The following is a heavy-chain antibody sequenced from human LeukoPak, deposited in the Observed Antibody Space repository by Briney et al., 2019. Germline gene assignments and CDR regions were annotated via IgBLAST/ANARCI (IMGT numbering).Heavy chain of an antibody. J-gene: IGHJ4*02. CDR1: GYTFTSYL. V-gene: IGHV1-46*01. Sequence: ASVKVSCKASGYTFTSYLVHWVRQAPGQGPEWMGLINPSDTTTAYTQSFQGRVTMTRDTSTTTVYMDLISLRADDTAVYYCVREEVGGHFDYWGQGTLVVVSS. D-gene: IGHD3-16*01. CDR2: INPSDTTT. CDR3: VREEVGGHFDY.